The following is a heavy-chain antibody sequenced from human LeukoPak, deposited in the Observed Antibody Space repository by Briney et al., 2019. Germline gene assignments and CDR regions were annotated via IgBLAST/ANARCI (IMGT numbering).Heavy chain of an antibody. CDR1: GVSVSSSNYY. CDR2: VYRSGSA. CDR3: AREIVGATYSDY. D-gene: IGHD1-26*01. Sequence: ASETLSLTCTVSGVSVSSSNYYWGWIRQPPGMGLEWIGSVYRSGSASYNPSLKSRVTISVDTSKNQFSLKLSSVTAADTAVYYCAREIVGATYSDYWGQGTLVTVSS. V-gene: IGHV4-39*07. J-gene: IGHJ4*02.